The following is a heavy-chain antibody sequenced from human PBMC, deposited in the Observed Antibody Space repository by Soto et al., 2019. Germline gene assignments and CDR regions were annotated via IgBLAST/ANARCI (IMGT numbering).Heavy chain of an antibody. CDR3: ARGPYTSMAI. CDR1: GYTFTYFG. D-gene: IGHD5-18*01. Sequence: QAQLVQSGGEVKKPGASVKVSCKASGYTFTYFGICWVRQAPGQGLEWMGWISANNGHTNYAQKFQGRVAMTTDTSTSTVYMELRSLRSDDTAVYYCARGPYTSMAIWGQGTQVTVSS. J-gene: IGHJ4*02. CDR2: ISANNGHT. V-gene: IGHV1-18*04.